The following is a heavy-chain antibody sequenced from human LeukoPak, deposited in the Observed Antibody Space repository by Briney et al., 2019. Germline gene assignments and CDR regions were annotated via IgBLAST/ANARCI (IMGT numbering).Heavy chain of an antibody. D-gene: IGHD2-2*02. CDR3: ARDEVVVVPAAIRVYYGMDV. CDR1: GFTFSSYG. V-gene: IGHV3-30*03. Sequence: HPGRSLRLSCAASGFTFSSYGMHWVRQAPGKGLEWVAVISYDGSNKYYADSVKGRFTISRDNAKNSLYLQMNSLRAEDTAVYYCARDEVVVVPAAIRVYYGMDVWGQGTTVTVSS. J-gene: IGHJ6*02. CDR2: ISYDGSNK.